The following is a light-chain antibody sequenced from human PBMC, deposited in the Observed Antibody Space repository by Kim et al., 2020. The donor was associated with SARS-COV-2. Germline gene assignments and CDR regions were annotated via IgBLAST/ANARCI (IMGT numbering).Light chain of an antibody. J-gene: IGLJ1*01. CDR2: DVT. V-gene: IGLV2-14*04. CDR3: SSYTGSSTYV. Sequence: QSITISCTGSSSDVGSYNYVSWYQQHPGKAPKLMIYDVTERPSGVSNRFSGSKSANTASLTISGLQAEDEADYYCSSYTGSSTYVFGAGTKVTVL. CDR1: SSDVGSYNY.